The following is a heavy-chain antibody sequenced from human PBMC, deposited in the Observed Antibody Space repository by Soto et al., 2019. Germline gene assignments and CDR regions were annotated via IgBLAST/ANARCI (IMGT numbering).Heavy chain of an antibody. V-gene: IGHV4-31*03. D-gene: IGHD3-10*01. CDR3: ASGRFGELLNYFDY. Sequence: SETLSLTCTVSGGSISSGGYYWSWIRQHPGKGLEWIGYIYYSGSTYYNPSLKSRVTISVDTSKNQFSLKLSSVTAADTAVYYCASGRFGELLNYFDYWGQGTLVTVSS. CDR2: IYYSGST. CDR1: GGSISSGGYY. J-gene: IGHJ4*02.